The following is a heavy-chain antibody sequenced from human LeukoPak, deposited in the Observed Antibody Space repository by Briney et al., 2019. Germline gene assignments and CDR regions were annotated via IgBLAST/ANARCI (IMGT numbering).Heavy chain of an antibody. CDR2: IKPDGREK. V-gene: IGHV3-7*04. CDR3: ARGASY. J-gene: IGHJ4*02. CDR1: GFTFSTYW. Sequence: GGSLRLSCAVSGFTFSTYWMNWVRQAPGKGPEWVANIKPDGREKFYVDSVKGRFTVSRDNAKNLLYLQMNSPRAEDTALYYCARGASYWGQGTLVTVSS.